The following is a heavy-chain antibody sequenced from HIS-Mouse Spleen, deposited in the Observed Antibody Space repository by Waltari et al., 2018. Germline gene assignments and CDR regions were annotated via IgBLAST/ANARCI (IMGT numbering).Heavy chain of an antibody. V-gene: IGHV3-30*07. Sequence: ADSVKGRFTISRDNSKNTLYLQMNSLRAEDTAVYYCAKDLARKDSGYDAFDIWGQGTMVTVSS. CDR3: AKDLARKDSGYDAFDI. D-gene: IGHD5-12*01. J-gene: IGHJ3*02.